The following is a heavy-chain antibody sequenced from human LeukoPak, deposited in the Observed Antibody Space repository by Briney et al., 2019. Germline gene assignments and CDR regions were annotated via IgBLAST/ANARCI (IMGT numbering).Heavy chain of an antibody. J-gene: IGHJ4*02. Sequence: SETLSLTCSVSGGSISTSNYYWGWVRQPPGKGLEWIGSIYYSGSTYYNPSLKSRVTISVDTSKNQFSLKLSSVTAADTAVYYCASYSSSSCWGQGTLVTVSS. CDR2: IYYSGST. V-gene: IGHV4-39*07. CDR3: ASYSSSSC. D-gene: IGHD6-6*01. CDR1: GGSISTSNYY.